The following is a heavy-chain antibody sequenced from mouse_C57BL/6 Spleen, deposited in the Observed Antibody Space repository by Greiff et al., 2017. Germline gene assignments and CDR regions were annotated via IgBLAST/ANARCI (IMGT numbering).Heavy chain of an antibody. Sequence: QVQLQQSGAELVRPGTSVKMSCKASGYTFTNYWIGWAKQRPGHGLEWIGDIYPGGGYTNYSEKFKGKATLTADKSSSTAYMQFSSLTSEDSAIYYCARVRGSSHYYAMDYWGQGTSVTVSS. D-gene: IGHD1-1*01. V-gene: IGHV1-63*01. CDR1: GYTFTNYW. J-gene: IGHJ4*01. CDR2: IYPGGGYT. CDR3: ARVRGSSHYYAMDY.